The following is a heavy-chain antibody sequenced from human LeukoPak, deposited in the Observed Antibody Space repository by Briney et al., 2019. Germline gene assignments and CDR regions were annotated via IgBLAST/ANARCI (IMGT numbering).Heavy chain of an antibody. CDR1: GFSLSSCV. J-gene: IGHJ4*02. Sequence: GGSLRLSCAASGFSLSSCVMCWGCPTPQKGLGWVSAISGSGGSTYYADSVRGRFTISRDNSKNTLDLQMNSLRAEDTAVYYCVKASLRGTTRDFDCWGQGTLVTVSS. CDR2: ISGSGGST. V-gene: IGHV3-23*01. CDR3: VKASLRGTTRDFDC. D-gene: IGHD1-7*01.